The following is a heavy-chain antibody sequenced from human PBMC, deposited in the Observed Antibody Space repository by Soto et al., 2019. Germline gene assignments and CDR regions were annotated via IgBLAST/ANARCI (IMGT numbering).Heavy chain of an antibody. CDR2: INPDGSGG. V-gene: IGHV3-7*04. CDR3: ARENYFGLDY. Sequence: EVQLVESGGGLVQPGGSLRLSCAASGFNFGGSWMTWVRQALGKGLEWLAKINPDGSGGYYVDSVKGRFTISRDDAKSSLFFEMHSLRDEGTAVYFCARENYFGLDYWGQGTLVTVSS. CDR1: GFNFGGSW. J-gene: IGHJ4*02. D-gene: IGHD1-7*01.